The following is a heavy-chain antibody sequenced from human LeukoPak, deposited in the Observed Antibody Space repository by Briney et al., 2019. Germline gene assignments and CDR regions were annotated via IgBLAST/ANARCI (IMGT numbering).Heavy chain of an antibody. V-gene: IGHV4-31*03. CDR1: GGSISSGGYY. CDR2: IYYSGST. CDR3: ARGVPPVVVAAT. D-gene: IGHD2-15*01. J-gene: IGHJ4*02. Sequence: SETLSLTCTVSGGSISSGGYYWSWIRQHPGKGLEWIGYIYYSGSTYYNPSLKSRVTISVDTSKNQFSLKLSSVTAADTAVYYCARGVPPVVVAATWGQGTLVTVSS.